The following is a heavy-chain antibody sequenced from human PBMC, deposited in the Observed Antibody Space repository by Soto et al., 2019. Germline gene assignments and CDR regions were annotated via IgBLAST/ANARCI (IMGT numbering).Heavy chain of an antibody. V-gene: IGHV3-15*07. J-gene: IGHJ4*02. CDR1: DLTFSNTW. Sequence: ESGGDLVKPGGSLRLSCAASDLTFSNTWMNWVRQAPGKGLEWVGRIKSKTDGGTIDYAAPVKGRFTISRDDSKDTLYLQMNSLKTEDTAVYYCTTVGSITTAGTPFDYWGQGTLVTVSS. CDR2: IKSKTDGGTI. D-gene: IGHD6-13*01. CDR3: TTVGSITTAGTPFDY.